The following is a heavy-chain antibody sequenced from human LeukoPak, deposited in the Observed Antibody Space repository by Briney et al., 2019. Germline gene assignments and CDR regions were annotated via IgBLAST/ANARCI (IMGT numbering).Heavy chain of an antibody. V-gene: IGHV4-31*03. D-gene: IGHD1-26*01. CDR2: IYYSGST. Sequence: SETLSLTCTVSGGSISSGGYYWSQIRQHPGKGLEWIGYIYYSGSTYYNPSLKSRVTISVDTSKNQFSLKLSSVTAADTAVYYCARGRYSGSYYAYWGQGTLVTVSS. J-gene: IGHJ4*02. CDR1: GGSISSGGYY. CDR3: ARGRYSGSYYAY.